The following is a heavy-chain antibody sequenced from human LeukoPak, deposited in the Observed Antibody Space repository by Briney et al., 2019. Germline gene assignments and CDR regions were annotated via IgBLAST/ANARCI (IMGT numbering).Heavy chain of an antibody. Sequence: GASVKVSCKASGYTFTSYGISWVRQAPGQGLEWMGWISAYNGNTNYAQKLQGRVTMTTDTSTSTAYMELRSLRSEDTAVYYCATPGRYYYDSSGYYYYDYWGQGTLVTVSS. CDR2: ISAYNGNT. CDR1: GYTFTSYG. V-gene: IGHV1-18*01. J-gene: IGHJ4*02. D-gene: IGHD3-22*01. CDR3: ATPGRYYYDSSGYYYYDY.